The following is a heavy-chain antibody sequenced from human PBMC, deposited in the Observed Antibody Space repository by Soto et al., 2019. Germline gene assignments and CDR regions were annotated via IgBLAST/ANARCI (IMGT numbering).Heavy chain of an antibody. J-gene: IGHJ4*02. CDR1: GFTVSSNY. V-gene: IGHV3-66*01. CDR2: IYSGGST. CDR3: ATNSLRFLAPLFYY. D-gene: IGHD3-3*01. Sequence: PGGSLRLSCAASGFTVSSNYMSWVRQAPGKGLEWVSVIYSGGSTYYADSVKGRFTISRDNSKNTLYLQMNSLRAEDTAVYYCATNSLRFLAPLFYYWCQGTLVPVSS.